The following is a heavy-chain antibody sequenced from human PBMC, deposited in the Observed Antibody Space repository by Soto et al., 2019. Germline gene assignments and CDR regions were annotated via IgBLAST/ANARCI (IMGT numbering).Heavy chain of an antibody. CDR2: TYYKSKWNN. D-gene: IGHD2-21*01. CDR3: TGIPWFRGMDV. Sequence: PSQTLSLTWVISWDSVSSNSAGWNWIRQSPSRGLEWLGRTYYKSKWNNDYALSVKSRITINPDTSKNQFSLHLYSVTPEDTAVYYCTGIPWFRGMDVLGQRTPVAFS. V-gene: IGHV6-1*01. CDR1: WDSVSSNSAG. J-gene: IGHJ6*02.